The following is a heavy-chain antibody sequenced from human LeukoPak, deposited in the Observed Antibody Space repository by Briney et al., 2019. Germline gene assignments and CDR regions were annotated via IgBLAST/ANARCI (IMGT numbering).Heavy chain of an antibody. CDR1: GYTFTSYG. D-gene: IGHD2-2*01. CDR3: ARDPSFGTSHYFDY. CDR2: ISAYNGNT. Sequence: ASVKVSCKASGYTFTSYGISWVRQAPGQGLEWMGWISAYNGNTNYARKLQGRVTMTTDTSTSTAYMELRSLRSDDTAVYYCARDPSFGTSHYFDYWGQGTLVTVSS. V-gene: IGHV1-18*01. J-gene: IGHJ4*02.